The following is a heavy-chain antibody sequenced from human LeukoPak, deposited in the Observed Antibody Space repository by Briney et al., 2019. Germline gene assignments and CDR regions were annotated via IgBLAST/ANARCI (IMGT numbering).Heavy chain of an antibody. V-gene: IGHV3-7*01. CDR2: IKQDGSEK. Sequence: GGSLRLSCAASGFTFSSYWMSWVRQAPGKGLEWVANIKQDGSEKYYVDSVKGRFTISRDNAKNSLYLQMNSLRAEDTAVYYCARVAPAMVRGVIDYWGQGTLVTVSS. CDR1: GFTFSSYW. CDR3: ARVAPAMVRGVIDY. J-gene: IGHJ4*02. D-gene: IGHD3-10*01.